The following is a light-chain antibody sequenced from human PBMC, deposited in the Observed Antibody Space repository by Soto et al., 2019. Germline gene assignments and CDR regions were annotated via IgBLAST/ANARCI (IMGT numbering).Light chain of an antibody. CDR3: SSYAGSGTFV. Sequence: QPASVSGSPGQSITISCTGTSSDVGSYNLVSWYQQHPGKAPKLMIYEGNRRPSGVSNRFSGSKSGNTASLTISGLQAEDEADYYCSSYAGSGTFVFGSGTKLTVL. CDR1: SSDVGSYNL. V-gene: IGLV2-23*01. CDR2: EGN. J-gene: IGLJ1*01.